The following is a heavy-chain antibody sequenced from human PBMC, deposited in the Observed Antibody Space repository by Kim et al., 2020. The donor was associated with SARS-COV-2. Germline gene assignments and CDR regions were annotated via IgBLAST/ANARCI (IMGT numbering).Heavy chain of an antibody. V-gene: IGHV4-39*07. D-gene: IGHD3-10*01. CDR2: IYYSGST. Sequence: SETLSLTCTVSGGSISSSSYYWGWIRQPPGKGLEWIGSIYYSGSTYYNPSLKSRVTISVDTSKNQFSLKLSSVTAADTAVYYCARAKGITMVRGVYAFAIWGQGTMVTVSS. J-gene: IGHJ3*02. CDR1: GGSISSSSYY. CDR3: ARAKGITMVRGVYAFAI.